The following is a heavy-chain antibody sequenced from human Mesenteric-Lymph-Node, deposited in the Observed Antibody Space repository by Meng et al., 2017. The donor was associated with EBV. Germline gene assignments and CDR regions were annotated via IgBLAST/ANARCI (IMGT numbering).Heavy chain of an antibody. J-gene: IGHJ4*01. CDR1: GGPITSTNW. Sequence: QATWRGSGPARAHPWGPRPPPVAVFGGPITSTNWWGCVRQSPGKGLEWIGEIYHFGSTNYNPSLKSRVTMSVDRSKNQFSLRLSSVTAADTAVYYCARDLRGNGALTGLFDSWGLGTLVTVSS. V-gene: IGHV4-4*02. D-gene: IGHD3-9*01. CDR2: IYHFGST. CDR3: ARDLRGNGALTGLFDS.